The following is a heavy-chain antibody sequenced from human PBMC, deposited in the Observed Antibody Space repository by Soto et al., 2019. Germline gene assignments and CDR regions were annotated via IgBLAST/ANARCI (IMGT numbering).Heavy chain of an antibody. CDR1: GGSFSGYH. CDR2: INHSGST. V-gene: IGHV4-34*01. Sequence: KSSETLSLTCAVYGGSFSGYHWSWIRQPPGKGLEWIGEINHSGSTNYNPSLKSRVTISVDTSKNQFSLKLSSVTAADTAVYYCARESRTEKGFDYWGQGTLVTVSS. J-gene: IGHJ4*02. CDR3: ARESRTEKGFDY.